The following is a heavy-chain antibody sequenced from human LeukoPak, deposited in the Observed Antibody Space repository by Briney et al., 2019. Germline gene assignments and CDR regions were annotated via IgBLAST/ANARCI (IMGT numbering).Heavy chain of an antibody. CDR3: ARGSKRAAGTFYFDY. Sequence: GGSLRLSCAASGFTFSSYAMHWVRQAPGKGLEWVAVISYDGSNKYYADSVKGRFTISRDNSKNTLYLQMNSLRAEDTAVYYCARGSKRAAGTFYFDYWGQGTLVTVSS. D-gene: IGHD6-13*01. CDR1: GFTFSSYA. CDR2: ISYDGSNK. J-gene: IGHJ4*02. V-gene: IGHV3-30-3*01.